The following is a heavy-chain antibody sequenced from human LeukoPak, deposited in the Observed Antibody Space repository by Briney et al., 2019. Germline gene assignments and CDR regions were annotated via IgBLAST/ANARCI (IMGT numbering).Heavy chain of an antibody. J-gene: IGHJ3*02. D-gene: IGHD3-16*01. Sequence: GGSLRLSCAASGFTFSSYAMSWVRQAPGKGLEWVSAISGSGGSKYYADSVKGRFTISRDNSKNTLYLQMNSLRAEDTAVYFCAKDLGEQRTDGIDICGQGTMVTVSS. CDR1: GFTFSSYA. CDR3: AKDLGEQRTDGIDI. CDR2: ISGSGGSK. V-gene: IGHV3-23*01.